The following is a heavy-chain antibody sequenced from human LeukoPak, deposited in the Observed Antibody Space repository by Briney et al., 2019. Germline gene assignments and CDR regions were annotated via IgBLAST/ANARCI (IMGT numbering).Heavy chain of an antibody. V-gene: IGHV1-69*15. CDR2: IIPISGTT. Sequence: SVKVSCKTSGGTFTSYAITWVRQAPGQGLEWMGKIIPISGTTNYAQKFKGRVTFTADESTSTAYMELSSLRSEDTALYYCARKLWLGGNWFDPWGQGTLVTVSS. J-gene: IGHJ5*02. D-gene: IGHD2-21*01. CDR3: ARKLWLGGNWFDP. CDR1: GGTFTSYA.